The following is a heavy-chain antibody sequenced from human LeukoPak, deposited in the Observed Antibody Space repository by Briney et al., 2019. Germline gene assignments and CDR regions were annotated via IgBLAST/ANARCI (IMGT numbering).Heavy chain of an antibody. V-gene: IGHV3-66*02. Sequence: GGSLRLSCAASGFTVSRNYMAWVRQAPGEGLEWVSLIYSGGSTYYADSVKGRFTISTDNSRNTPYLLMNSLRAEDRAIDYCESAAAGTGGFDYWGQGTLVSVS. J-gene: IGHJ4*02. CDR2: IYSGGST. CDR3: ESAAAGTGGFDY. CDR1: GFTVSRNY. D-gene: IGHD6-13*01.